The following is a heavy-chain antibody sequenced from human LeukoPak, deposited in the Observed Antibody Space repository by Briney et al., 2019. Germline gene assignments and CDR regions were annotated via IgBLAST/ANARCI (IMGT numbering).Heavy chain of an antibody. CDR3: ARQRYCSSTSCYRNAQSFQH. CDR2: IYYSGST. Sequence: ETLSLTCTVSGGYISSSSYYWGWIRQPPGKGLEGIRSIYYSGSTYYNPSLMSRVTISVDTSKNQFSLKLSSVTAADTAVYYCARQRYCSSTSCYRNAQSFQHWGQGTLVTVSP. D-gene: IGHD2-2*02. CDR1: GGYISSSSYY. J-gene: IGHJ1*01. V-gene: IGHV4-39*01.